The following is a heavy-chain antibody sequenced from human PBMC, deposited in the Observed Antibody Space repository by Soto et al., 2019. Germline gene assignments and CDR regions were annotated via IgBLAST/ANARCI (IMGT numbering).Heavy chain of an antibody. CDR1: GDTFSFYS. V-gene: IGHV1-69*04. CDR3: ATSYGSGYRAFDY. Sequence: QVQLVQSGAEVKRPGSSVKVSCKASGDTFSFYSINWVRQAPGLGLEWMGRVNPILSMSNYAQRFQGRVTRTADKSTSTAYMELSGLRSEDTAMYYFATSYGSGYRAFDYWGQGALVTVSS. CDR2: VNPILSMS. D-gene: IGHD3-10*01. J-gene: IGHJ4*02.